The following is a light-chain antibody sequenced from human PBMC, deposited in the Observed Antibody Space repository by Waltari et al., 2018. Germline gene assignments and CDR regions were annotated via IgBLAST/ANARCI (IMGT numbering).Light chain of an antibody. CDR2: YTS. J-gene: IGKJ4*01. Sequence: DIVLTQSPAILSLSPGERASLSCRASQSVTKYLAWYQQKPGQTPRLLIYYTSNWASGIPARFSGSGFGTDFTLSISSLEPEDVAVYYCQQRRDLPLTFGGGTKVEIK. CDR3: QQRRDLPLT. CDR1: QSVTKY. V-gene: IGKV3-11*01.